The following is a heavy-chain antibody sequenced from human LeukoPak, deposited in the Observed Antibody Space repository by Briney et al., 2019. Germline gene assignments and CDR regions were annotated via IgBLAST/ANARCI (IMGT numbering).Heavy chain of an antibody. J-gene: IGHJ6*03. Sequence: KASETLSLTCAVYGGSFSDYYWTWIRQTPGKGLEWIGEMSPRGSSNYNPSLKSRVTISVDTSKNQFSLKLRSVTAADTAVYYCARGRQDVNMILVVMAGVSYYLDVWSKGATVTVS. CDR1: GGSFSDYY. CDR3: ARGRQDVNMILVVMAGVSYYLDV. CDR2: MSPRGSS. V-gene: IGHV4-34*01. D-gene: IGHD3-22*01.